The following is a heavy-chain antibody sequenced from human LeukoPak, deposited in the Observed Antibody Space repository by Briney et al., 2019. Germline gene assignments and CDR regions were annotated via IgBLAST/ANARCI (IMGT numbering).Heavy chain of an antibody. CDR3: AKDGGFIVVVPAASFDP. CDR1: GFTLSTYA. V-gene: IGHV3-23*01. Sequence: QSGGSLRLSCAASGFTLSTYAMSGVRHAPGKGLEWVSAISGSCGSTYYADSVKGRFTISRNNSKNTLYLQMNSLRAEDTAVYYCAKDGGFIVVVPAASFDPWGQGTLVTVSS. CDR2: ISGSCGST. D-gene: IGHD2-2*01. J-gene: IGHJ5*02.